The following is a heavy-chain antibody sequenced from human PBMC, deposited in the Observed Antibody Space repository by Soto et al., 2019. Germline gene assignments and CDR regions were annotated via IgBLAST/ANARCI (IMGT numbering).Heavy chain of an antibody. D-gene: IGHD3-10*01. CDR1: GFTFSSYA. V-gene: IGHV3-23*01. CDR2: ISGSGGST. J-gene: IGHJ4*02. Sequence: EVQLLESGGGLVQPGGSLRLSCPASGFTFSSYAMSWVRQAPGKGLEWVSAISGSGGSTYYADSVKGRFTISRDNSKNTLYLQMNSRRAEDTAVYYCAKDLWFGDHLGYFDYWGQGTLVTVSS. CDR3: AKDLWFGDHLGYFDY.